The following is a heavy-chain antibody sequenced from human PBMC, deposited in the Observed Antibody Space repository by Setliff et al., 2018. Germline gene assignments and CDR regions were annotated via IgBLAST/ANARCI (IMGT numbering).Heavy chain of an antibody. CDR1: GGSISSGDYY. J-gene: IGHJ4*02. D-gene: IGHD3-3*01. CDR2: IYYSGST. Sequence: PSETLSLTCTVSGGSISSGDYYWSWIRQPPGKGLEWIGYIYYSGSTNYNPSLKSRVTISVDTSKNQFSLKLSSVTAADTAVYYCARLGPTYYNFWSGYYRYWGQGTLVTVSS. V-gene: IGHV4-61*08. CDR3: ARLGPTYYNFWSGYYRY.